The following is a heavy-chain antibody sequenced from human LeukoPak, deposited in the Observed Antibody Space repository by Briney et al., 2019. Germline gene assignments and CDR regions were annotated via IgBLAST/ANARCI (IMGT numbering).Heavy chain of an antibody. V-gene: IGHV3-74*01. D-gene: IGHD3-22*01. CDR3: ARDPDDRSGLDAFET. J-gene: IGHJ3*02. CDR1: GNYW. CDR2: INSDGSWT. Sequence: SGGSLRLSCAASGNYWMHWVRQAPGKGLVWVSHINSDGSWTSYADSVKGRFTISRDKSKNMFYLQMDSLRAEDTAVYYCARDPDDRSGLDAFETWGQGTKVTVS.